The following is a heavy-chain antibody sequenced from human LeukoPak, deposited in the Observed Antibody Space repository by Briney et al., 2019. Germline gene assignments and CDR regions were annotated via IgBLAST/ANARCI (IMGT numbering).Heavy chain of an antibody. D-gene: IGHD3-22*01. J-gene: IGHJ4*02. CDR2: ISSDGSTT. Sequence: PGGSLRLSGAASGFTFRNYWMHWVRQVPGRGLVWVSRISSDGSTTNYADSVKGRFTISRDNAKNTLYLQMNSLRAEDTAVYYCARDDSSGYRCDNWGQGTLVTVSS. CDR3: ARDDSSGYRCDN. CDR1: GFTFRNYW. V-gene: IGHV3-74*01.